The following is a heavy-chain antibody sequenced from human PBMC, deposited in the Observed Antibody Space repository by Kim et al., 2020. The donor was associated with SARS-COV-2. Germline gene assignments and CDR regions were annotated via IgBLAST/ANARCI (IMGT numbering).Heavy chain of an antibody. CDR2: IIPILGIA. D-gene: IGHD6-6*01. CDR1: GGTFSSYA. V-gene: IGHV1-69*04. CDR3: ARDSRPGPSCFDP. Sequence: SVKVSCKASGGTFSSYAISWVLQAPGQGLEWMGRIIPILGIANYAQKFQGRVTITADKSTSTAYMELSSLRSEDTAVYYCARDSRPGPSCFDPWGQGTLDTVSS. J-gene: IGHJ5*02.